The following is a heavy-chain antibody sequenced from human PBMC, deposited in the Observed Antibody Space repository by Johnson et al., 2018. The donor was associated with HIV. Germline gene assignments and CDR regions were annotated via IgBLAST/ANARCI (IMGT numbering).Heavy chain of an antibody. D-gene: IGHD3-16*02. CDR2: IKEDGGEK. CDR3: AKPKTRIVAFDI. V-gene: IGHV3-7*01. J-gene: IGHJ3*02. CDR1: GFIFSSYW. Sequence: VQLVESGGGLVQPGGSLRLSCAASGFIFSSYWMTWVRQAPGKGLEWVANIKEDGGEKHYVDSVKGRFTISRDNAKNTLYLQMNSLRVEDTAVYYCAKPKTRIVAFDIWGQGTMVTVSS.